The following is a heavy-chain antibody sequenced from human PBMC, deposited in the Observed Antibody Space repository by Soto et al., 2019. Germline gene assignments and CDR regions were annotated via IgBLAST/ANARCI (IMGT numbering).Heavy chain of an antibody. J-gene: IGHJ4*02. D-gene: IGHD6-19*01. CDR1: GGSISSYY. Sequence: SETLSLTCTVSGGSISSYYWSWIRQPPGKGLEWIGYIYYSGSTNYNPSLKSRVTISVDTSKNQFSLKLSSVTAADTAVYYCARGSKRYSSGWYDYWGQGTLVTVSS. V-gene: IGHV4-59*01. CDR2: IYYSGST. CDR3: ARGSKRYSSGWYDY.